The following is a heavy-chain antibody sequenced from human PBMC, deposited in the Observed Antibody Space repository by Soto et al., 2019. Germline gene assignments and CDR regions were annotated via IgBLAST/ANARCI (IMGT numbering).Heavy chain of an antibody. CDR1: GFTFSSYA. D-gene: IGHD2-15*01. J-gene: IGHJ4*02. CDR2: TGAVGAST. Sequence: EVQLLESGGGLVQRGGSLRLSCAASGFTFSSYAMTWVRQAPGKGLEWVSATGAVGASTYYADSVKGRFTISRDNSKNTLYLQMNSLRVEDTAVYYCAKDSGAVAVHYFDYWGQGTQVTVSS. CDR3: AKDSGAVAVHYFDY. V-gene: IGHV3-23*01.